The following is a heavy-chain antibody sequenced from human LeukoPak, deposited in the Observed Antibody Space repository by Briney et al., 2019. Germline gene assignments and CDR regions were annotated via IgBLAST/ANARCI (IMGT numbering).Heavy chain of an antibody. J-gene: IGHJ4*02. D-gene: IGHD3-22*01. V-gene: IGHV4-39*01. CDR3: ARLYYDSSGYYQICYFDY. CDR2: IYYSGST. Sequence: SETLSLTCTVSGGSISSSSYYWGWIRQPPGEGLEWIGSIYYSGSTYYNPSLKSRVTISVDTSKNQFSLNLSSVTAADTAVYYCARLYYDSSGYYQICYFDYWGQGTLVTVSS. CDR1: GGSISSSSYY.